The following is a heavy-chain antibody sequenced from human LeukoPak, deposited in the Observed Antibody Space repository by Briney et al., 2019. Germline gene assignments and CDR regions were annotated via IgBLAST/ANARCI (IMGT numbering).Heavy chain of an antibody. D-gene: IGHD6-13*01. CDR2: TYYRSKWYN. Sequence: SHTLSLTCAISGYSLPRNNAAWMWIRQSPSRDLERLGRTYYRSKWYNDYAVSVKSRITINPDTYKNQFSLQLNSVTLEDTGVYYCARGTTWSSSWYYFDYWGQGTLVTVSS. V-gene: IGHV6-1*01. CDR3: ARGTTWSSSWYYFDY. J-gene: IGHJ4*02. CDR1: GYSLPRNNAA.